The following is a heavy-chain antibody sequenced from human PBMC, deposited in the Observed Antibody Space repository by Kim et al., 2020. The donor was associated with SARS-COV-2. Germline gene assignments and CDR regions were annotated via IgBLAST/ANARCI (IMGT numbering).Heavy chain of an antibody. CDR3: ARDVGGWFDP. D-gene: IGHD1-26*01. CDR2: SNI. J-gene: IGHJ5*02. V-gene: IGHV3-48*02. Sequence: SNIYYADSVKGRFPISRDNAKNSLYLQMNSLRDEDTAVYYCARDVGGWFDPWGQGTLVTVSS.